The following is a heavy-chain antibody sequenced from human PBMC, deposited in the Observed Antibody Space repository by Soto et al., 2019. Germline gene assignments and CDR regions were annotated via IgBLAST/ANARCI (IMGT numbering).Heavy chain of an antibody. V-gene: IGHV1-24*01. D-gene: IGHD3-3*01. Sequence: ASVKVSCKVSGYTLTELSMHWMRQAPGKGLEWMGGFDPEDGETIYAQKFQGRVTMTEDTSTDTAYMELSSLRSEDTAVYYCATHVLRFLEWLFDYWGQGTLVTVSS. CDR1: GYTLTELS. CDR3: ATHVLRFLEWLFDY. CDR2: FDPEDGET. J-gene: IGHJ4*02.